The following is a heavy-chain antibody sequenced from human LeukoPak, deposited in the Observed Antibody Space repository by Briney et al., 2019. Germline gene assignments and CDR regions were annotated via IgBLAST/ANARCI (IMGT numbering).Heavy chain of an antibody. J-gene: IGHJ2*01. Sequence: PSETLSLTCTVSGGSISSYYWSWIRQPAGKGLEWIGRIYTSGSTNYNPSLKSRVTMSVDTSKNQFSLKLSSVTAADTAVYYCVRLSVVSPHRYFDLWGRGTLVTVSS. CDR3: VRLSVVSPHRYFDL. CDR2: IYTSGST. V-gene: IGHV4-4*07. CDR1: GGSISSYY. D-gene: IGHD4-23*01.